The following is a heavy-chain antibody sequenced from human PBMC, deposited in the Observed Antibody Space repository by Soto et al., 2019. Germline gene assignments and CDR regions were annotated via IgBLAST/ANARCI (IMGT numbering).Heavy chain of an antibody. CDR1: GFTFSSYA. CDR2: ISSSGRTI. D-gene: IGHD3-22*01. J-gene: IGHJ4*02. CDR3: ARNYDSSGYSPGY. V-gene: IGHV3-48*03. Sequence: GGSLRLSCAASGFTFSSYAMNWVRQAPGKGLEWVSYISSSGRTISYADPVKGRFTISRDNAKNSLYLQMNSLRAEDTAVHYCARNYDSSGYSPGYWGQGTLVTVSS.